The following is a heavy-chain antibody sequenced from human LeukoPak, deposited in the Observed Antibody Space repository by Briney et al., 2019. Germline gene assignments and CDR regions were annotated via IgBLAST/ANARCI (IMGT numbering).Heavy chain of an antibody. J-gene: IGHJ4*02. CDR2: MNPNSGNT. CDR1: GYTFTSYD. V-gene: IGHV1-8*01. D-gene: IGHD5-12*01. CDR3: ARGGYYRGGYDPSIDY. Sequence: ASVKVSCKASGYTFTSYDINWVRQATGQGLEWMGWMNPNSGNTGYAQKFQGRVTMTRNTSISTAYMELSSLRSEDTAVYYCARGGYYRGGYDPSIDYWGQGTLVTVSS.